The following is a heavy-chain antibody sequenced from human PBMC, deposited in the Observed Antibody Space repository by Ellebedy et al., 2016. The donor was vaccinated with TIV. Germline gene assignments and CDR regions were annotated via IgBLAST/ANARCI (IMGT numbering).Heavy chain of an antibody. Sequence: GGSLRLSXVASGLPFDTFWMNWVRQAPGKGLEWVSTLSGSDGSTWYAESVKGRFTISRDNTKNTLYLQMNSLRAEDTGVYYCARRSSGYCVGVKCTTDFDYWGQGTLVTVSS. D-gene: IGHD2-2*03. J-gene: IGHJ4*02. CDR1: GLPFDTFW. CDR3: ARRSSGYCVGVKCTTDFDY. CDR2: LSGSDGST. V-gene: IGHV3-23*01.